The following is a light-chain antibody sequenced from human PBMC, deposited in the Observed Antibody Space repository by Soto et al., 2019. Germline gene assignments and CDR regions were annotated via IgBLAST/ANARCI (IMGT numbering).Light chain of an antibody. CDR2: DAS. Sequence: EIVMTQSLATLSVSPGERATLSCRASQSVSSNLAWYQQKPGQAPRLLIYDASNRATGIPARFSGSGSGTDFTLTISSLEPEDFAVYYCQQRSNWPITFGQGTRLEIK. CDR3: QQRSNWPIT. J-gene: IGKJ5*01. V-gene: IGKV3-11*01. CDR1: QSVSSN.